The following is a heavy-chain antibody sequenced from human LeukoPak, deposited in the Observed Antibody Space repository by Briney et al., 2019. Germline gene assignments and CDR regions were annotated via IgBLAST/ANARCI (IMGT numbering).Heavy chain of an antibody. CDR2: IYYSGST. CDR1: GSSISSGDYY. D-gene: IGHD3-10*01. Sequence: ASETLSLTCTVSGSSISSGDYYWSWIRQPPGKGLEWIGYIYYSGSTYYNPSLKSRVTISVDTSKNQFSLKLSSVTAADTAVYYCARAEATYYYGSGSYYYFDYWGQGTLVTVSS. CDR3: ARAEATYYYGSGSYYYFDY. J-gene: IGHJ4*02. V-gene: IGHV4-30-4*08.